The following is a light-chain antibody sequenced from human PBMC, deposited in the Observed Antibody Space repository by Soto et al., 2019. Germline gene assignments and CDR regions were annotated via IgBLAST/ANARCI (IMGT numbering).Light chain of an antibody. CDR1: QSISSNY. CDR2: DAY. CDR3: HHYNRSPIFT. J-gene: IGKJ3*01. V-gene: IGKV3-20*01. Sequence: EIVLTQSPGTLSLSPGERATLSCRASQSISSNYLAWYQQRPGQAPRLLMYDAYSRAAGIPDRFSGSGSGTDFTLTISRLEPEDFAEFYCHHYNRSPIFTFGPGTTVEIK.